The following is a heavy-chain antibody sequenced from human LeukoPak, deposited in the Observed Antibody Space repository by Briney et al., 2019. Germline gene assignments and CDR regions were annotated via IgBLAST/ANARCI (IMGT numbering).Heavy chain of an antibody. CDR3: ARDRQDIVATMTHFDY. CDR1: GFTFSSYW. D-gene: IGHD5-12*01. J-gene: IGHJ4*02. CDR2: IKQDGSEK. V-gene: IGHV3-7*01. Sequence: GGSLRLSCAASGFTFSSYWMSWVRQAPGKGLEWVANIKQDGSEKYYVDSVKGRFTISRDEAKNSLYLQMNSLRAEVTAVYYCARDRQDIVATMTHFDYWGQGTLVTVSS.